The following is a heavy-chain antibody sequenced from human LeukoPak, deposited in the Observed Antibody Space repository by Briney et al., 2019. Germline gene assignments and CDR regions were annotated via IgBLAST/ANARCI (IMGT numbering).Heavy chain of an antibody. Sequence: PGRSLRLSCIVSGFTFSNYAMTWVRQAPGKGLEWVSTNSDSGGSTYYADSVKGRFTISRDNAKNSLYLQMNSLRAEDTAVYYCAREDYYGSGSYYSPSNYGMDVWGQGTTVTVSS. D-gene: IGHD3-10*01. CDR2: NSDSGGST. V-gene: IGHV3-23*01. CDR1: GFTFSNYA. CDR3: AREDYYGSGSYYSPSNYGMDV. J-gene: IGHJ6*02.